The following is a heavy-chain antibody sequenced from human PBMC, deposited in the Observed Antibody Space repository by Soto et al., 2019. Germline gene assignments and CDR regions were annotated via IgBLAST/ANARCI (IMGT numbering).Heavy chain of an antibody. V-gene: IGHV1-46*01. D-gene: IGHD2-21*01. Sequence: QVQLVQSGAEVKKPGASGKVSSKAPGYIFINNNIHWVRQAPGQGLEWMAIINPNGGSTNYAQKFQGRVTVTSDTSTSTVSMELNSLGSDDTAVYFCARSLLQGDFWGQGTLVTVSS. J-gene: IGHJ4*02. CDR1: GYIFINNN. CDR2: INPNGGST. CDR3: ARSLLQGDF.